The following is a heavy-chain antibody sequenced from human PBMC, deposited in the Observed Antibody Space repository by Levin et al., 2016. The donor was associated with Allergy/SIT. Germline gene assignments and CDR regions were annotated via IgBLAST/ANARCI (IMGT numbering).Heavy chain of an antibody. CDR3: AHRPALRYFPSFDY. Sequence: WIRQPPGKALEWLALIYWNDDKRYSPSLKSRRTITKDTSKNQVVLTMTNMDPVDTATYYCAHRPALRYFPSFDYWGQGTLVTVSS. CDR2: IYWNDDK. D-gene: IGHD3-9*01. V-gene: IGHV2-5*01. J-gene: IGHJ4*02.